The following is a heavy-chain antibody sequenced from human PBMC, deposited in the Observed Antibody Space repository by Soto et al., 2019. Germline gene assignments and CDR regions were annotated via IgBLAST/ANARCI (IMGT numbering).Heavy chain of an antibody. CDR2: IYHSGST. J-gene: IGHJ4*02. Sequence: QVQLQESCPGLVKPSETLSLTCIVSGGSVSNDAYYWSWIRQPPGKGLEWIGYIYHSGSTYYNPSLKSRVTISADTSANQFSLKVSSVTAADTAVYYCARLGIGWEFPFDYWGQGTLVNVSS. CDR1: GGSVSNDAYY. CDR3: ARLGIGWEFPFDY. D-gene: IGHD1-26*01. V-gene: IGHV4-61*08.